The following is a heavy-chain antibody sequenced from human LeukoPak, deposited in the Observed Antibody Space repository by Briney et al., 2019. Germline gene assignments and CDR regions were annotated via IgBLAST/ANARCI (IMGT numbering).Heavy chain of an antibody. V-gene: IGHV3-49*04. CDR1: GFAFDDYD. CDR2: IRRRAYGGAA. D-gene: IGHD2-21*01. Sequence: GGSLRLSCTTSGFAFDDYDMSWVRQPAGKGLEWVGFIRRRAYGGAAEYAASVKGRFIISRDDSKGIAYLQMNSLKTEDTAVYYCSRNGLFDFDYWGQGSRVIVSP. J-gene: IGHJ4*02. CDR3: SRNGLFDFDY.